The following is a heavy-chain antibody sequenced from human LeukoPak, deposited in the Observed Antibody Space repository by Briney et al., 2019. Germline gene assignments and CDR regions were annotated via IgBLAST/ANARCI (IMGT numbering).Heavy chain of an antibody. CDR2: ISAYNGNT. D-gene: IGHD6-6*01. J-gene: IGHJ3*02. Sequence: GASVKVSCKASSYTFTSYGISWVRQAPGQGLEWMGWISAYNGNTNYAQKLQGRVTMTTDTSTSTAYMELRSLRSDDTAVYYCARDPSYSSSSGDAFDIWGQGTMVTVSS. CDR1: SYTFTSYG. V-gene: IGHV1-18*01. CDR3: ARDPSYSSSSGDAFDI.